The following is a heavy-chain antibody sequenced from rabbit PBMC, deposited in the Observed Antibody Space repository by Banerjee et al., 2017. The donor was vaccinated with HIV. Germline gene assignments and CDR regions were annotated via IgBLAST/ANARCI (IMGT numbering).Heavy chain of an antibody. CDR2: ITTSSGST. D-gene: IGHD8-1*01. J-gene: IGHJ3*01. Sequence: QEQLEESGGGLVKPGASLTLSCKASGFDFSSYYMSWVRQAPGKGLEWIGCITTSSGSTWYASWAKGRSTISKTSSTTVTLQTTSLTAADTATYFCARDYFGSRNLWGQGTLVTVS. CDR3: ARDYFGSRNL. CDR1: GFDFSSYYM. V-gene: IGHV1S45*01.